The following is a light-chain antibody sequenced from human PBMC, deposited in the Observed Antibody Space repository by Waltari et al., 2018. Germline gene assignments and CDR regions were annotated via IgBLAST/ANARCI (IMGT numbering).Light chain of an antibody. CDR3: CSYAGSATFAV. CDR1: SSDVGNYDL. V-gene: IGLV2-23*03. J-gene: IGLJ3*02. CDR2: EGN. Sequence: VSGSPGQSITISCTGPSSDVGNYDLISWYQQHPNKAPKLIIYEGNKRPSGVSNRFSGSTSGNTASLTISGLQAEDEADYFCCSYAGSATFAVFGGGTKLTVL.